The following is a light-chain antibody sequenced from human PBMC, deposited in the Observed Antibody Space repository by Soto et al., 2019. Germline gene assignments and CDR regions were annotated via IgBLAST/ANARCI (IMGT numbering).Light chain of an antibody. Sequence: DIQMTQSTSSLSASVGDRVSITCRASQSINSYLNWYQQKPGKAPKLLIFAASSLQSGVPSRFSGSGSGTDFTLTISSLQPEDFATYYCQQTYDTPGFGQGTTVEIK. CDR1: QSINSY. CDR3: QQTYDTPG. CDR2: AAS. J-gene: IGKJ1*01. V-gene: IGKV1-39*01.